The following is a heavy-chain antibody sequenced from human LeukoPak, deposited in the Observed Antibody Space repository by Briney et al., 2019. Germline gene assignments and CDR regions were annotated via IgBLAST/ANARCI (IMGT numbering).Heavy chain of an antibody. V-gene: IGHV1-18*01. D-gene: IGHD4-11*01. Sequence: ASVKVSCKASGYTFSSYGINWVRQAPGQGLEWMGWINAYKGNTNYAQKLQGRVTMTTDTYTSTAYMELRSLRSDDTAVYYCARGRLQSGSYYFDYWGQGTLVTVSS. J-gene: IGHJ4*02. CDR2: INAYKGNT. CDR3: ARGRLQSGSYYFDY. CDR1: GYTFSSYG.